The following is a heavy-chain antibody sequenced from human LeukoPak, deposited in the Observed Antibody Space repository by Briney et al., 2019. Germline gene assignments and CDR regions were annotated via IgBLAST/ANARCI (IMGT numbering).Heavy chain of an antibody. Sequence: SETLSLTCTVSGGSISSSSYYWGWIRQPPGKGLEWIGSIYYSGSTYYNPSLKSRVTISVDTSKNQFSLKLSSVTAADTAVYYCARDWYCSSNSCSNLDYWGQGTLVTVSS. CDR2: IYYSGST. D-gene: IGHD2-2*01. V-gene: IGHV4-39*07. CDR1: GGSISSSSYY. CDR3: ARDWYCSSNSCSNLDY. J-gene: IGHJ4*02.